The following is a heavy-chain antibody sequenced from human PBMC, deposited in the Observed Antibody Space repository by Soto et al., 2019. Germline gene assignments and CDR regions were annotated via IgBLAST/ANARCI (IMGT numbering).Heavy chain of an antibody. CDR2: TQQSGRT. CDR1: GGSMSSSNW. CDR3: ARSEATVLHS. Sequence: QVQLQESGPGLVKPSGTLSLTCTISGGSMSSSNWWNWVRQTPGKGLEWIGETQQSGRTNYNPSLKSRVTISVDKSTNRFSLNLSSVTAADTAVYYCARSEATVLHSWGQGTLVTVSS. V-gene: IGHV4-4*02. D-gene: IGHD4-17*01. J-gene: IGHJ4*02.